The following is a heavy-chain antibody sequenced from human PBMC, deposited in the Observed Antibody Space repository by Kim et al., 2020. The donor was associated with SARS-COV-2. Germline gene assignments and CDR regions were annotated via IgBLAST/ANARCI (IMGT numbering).Heavy chain of an antibody. Sequence: GGSLRLSCAASGLTFSSYWMNWVRQAPGKGLEWVANIKEDGSEKNYVDSVKARFTISRDNARKSLYLQMNSLRAEDTAVYYCARTLSSRTLGDAFDIWGQGTMVGVSS. CDR1: GLTFSSYW. CDR2: IKEDGSEK. J-gene: IGHJ3*02. V-gene: IGHV3-7*01. CDR3: ARTLSSRTLGDAFDI. D-gene: IGHD3-16*02.